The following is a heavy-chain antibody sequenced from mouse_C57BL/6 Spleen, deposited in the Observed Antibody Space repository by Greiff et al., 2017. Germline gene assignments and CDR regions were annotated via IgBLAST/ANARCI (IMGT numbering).Heavy chain of an antibody. D-gene: IGHD1-1*01. CDR2: IDPSDSET. CDR3: ARGGITTDPFDY. J-gene: IGHJ2*01. CDR1: GYTFTSYW. V-gene: IGHV1-52*01. Sequence: QVQLQQPGAELVRPGSSVKLSCKASGYTFTSYWMHWVKQRPIQGLEWIGNIDPSDSETHYNQKFKDKATLTVDKSSSTAYMQLSSLTSEDSAVYYCARGGITTDPFDYWGQGTTLTVSS.